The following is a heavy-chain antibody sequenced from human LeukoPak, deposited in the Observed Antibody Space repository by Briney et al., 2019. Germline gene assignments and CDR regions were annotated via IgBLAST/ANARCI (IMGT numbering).Heavy chain of an antibody. CDR3: ARSSGDLYYYYYAMDV. CDR1: GYTFTTYA. D-gene: IGHD3-22*01. V-gene: IGHV1-3*01. J-gene: IGHJ6*02. CDR2: VSAGSGNT. Sequence: AASVKVSCKASGYTFTTYAIHWLRQAPGQRLEWMGWVSAGSGNTKYSQKFQDRVTVTSDTSASTAYMELSSLRSEDTSVYYCARSSGDLYYYYYAMDVWGQGTTVTVPS.